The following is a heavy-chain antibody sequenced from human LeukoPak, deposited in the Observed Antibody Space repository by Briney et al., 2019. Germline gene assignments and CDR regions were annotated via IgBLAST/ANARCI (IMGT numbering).Heavy chain of an antibody. CDR1: GFSFSSYS. V-gene: IGHV3-48*01. Sequence: GGSLRLSCAASGFSFSSYSMNWVRQAPGKGLEWVSYISTSSTTIYYADSVKGRLTISRDNSKNTLYLQMNSLRAEDTAVYYCARDRAQSGYYGGSFDYWGQGTLVTVSS. J-gene: IGHJ4*02. CDR2: ISTSSTTI. D-gene: IGHD3-22*01. CDR3: ARDRAQSGYYGGSFDY.